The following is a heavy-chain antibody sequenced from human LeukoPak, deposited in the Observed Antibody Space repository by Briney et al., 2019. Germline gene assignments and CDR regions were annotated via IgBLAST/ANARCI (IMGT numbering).Heavy chain of an antibody. CDR1: GGSFSGYY. CDR3: ARGHKFGFWSGYYTTHYFDY. D-gene: IGHD3-3*01. Sequence: SETLSLTCAVYGGSFSGYYWSWIRQPPGKGLEWIGEINHSGSTNYNPSLKSRVTISVDTSKNQFSLKLSSVTAADTAVYYYARGHKFGFWSGYYTTHYFDYWGQGTLVTVSS. J-gene: IGHJ4*02. CDR2: INHSGST. V-gene: IGHV4-34*01.